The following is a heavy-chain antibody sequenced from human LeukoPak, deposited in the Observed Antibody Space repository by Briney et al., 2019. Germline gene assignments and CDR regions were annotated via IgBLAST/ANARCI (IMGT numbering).Heavy chain of an antibody. Sequence: PGGSLRLSCAASGFTFSSYAMSWVRQAPGKGLEWVSAISGSGGSTYYADSVEGRFTISRDNSKNTLYLQMNSLRAEDTAVYYCAKNPSRNNYYDSTYYFDYWGQGTLVTVSS. J-gene: IGHJ4*02. CDR3: AKNPSRNNYYDSTYYFDY. CDR2: ISGSGGST. D-gene: IGHD3-22*01. CDR1: GFTFSSYA. V-gene: IGHV3-23*01.